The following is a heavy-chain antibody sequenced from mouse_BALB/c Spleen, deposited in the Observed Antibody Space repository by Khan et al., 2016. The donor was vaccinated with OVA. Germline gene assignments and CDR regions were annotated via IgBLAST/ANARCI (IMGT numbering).Heavy chain of an antibody. V-gene: IGHV1S82*01. CDR3: ARGNTASYWCFGV. Sequence: QVRLQQSGAELVRPGASVKLSCKASAYSFTSIWMNWVKQRPGQGLEWIAMIHPSDRETRLNQKFKDKATLTVDKSSSTAYMQLNSPSSEDSADYCCARGNTASYWCFGVWGAGTTVTVSS. CDR2: IHPSDRET. D-gene: IGHD1-2*01. J-gene: IGHJ1*01. CDR1: AYSFTSIW.